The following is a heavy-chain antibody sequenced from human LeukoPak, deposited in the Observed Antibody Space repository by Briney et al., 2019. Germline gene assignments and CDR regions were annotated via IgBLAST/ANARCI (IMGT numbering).Heavy chain of an antibody. CDR1: GFTFSSYG. CDR3: ARSSFDY. J-gene: IGHJ4*02. Sequence: GRSLRLSCAASGFTFSSYGMHWVRQAPGKGLEWVAVISYDGSNKYYADSVKSRFTISRDNSKNTLYLQMNSLRAEDTAVYYCARSSFDYWGQGTLVTVSS. D-gene: IGHD2-15*01. V-gene: IGHV3-30*03. CDR2: ISYDGSNK.